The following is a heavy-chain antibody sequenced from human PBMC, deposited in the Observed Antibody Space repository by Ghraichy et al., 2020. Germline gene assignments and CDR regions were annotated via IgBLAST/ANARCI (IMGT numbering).Heavy chain of an antibody. D-gene: IGHD6-19*01. J-gene: IGHJ4*02. CDR2: ISAYNGNT. Sequence: ASVKVSCKASGYTFTSYGISWVRQAPGQGLEWMGWISAYNGNTNYAQKLQGRVTMTTDTSTSTAYMELRSLRSDDTAVYYCARVEKGGQWLGIIPDYWGQGTLVTVSS. CDR3: ARVEKGGQWLGIIPDY. V-gene: IGHV1-18*01. CDR1: GYTFTSYG.